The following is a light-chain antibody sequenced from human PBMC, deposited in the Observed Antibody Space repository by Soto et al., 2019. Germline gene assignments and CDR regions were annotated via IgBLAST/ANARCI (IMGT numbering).Light chain of an antibody. V-gene: IGLV2-14*01. Sequence: QSVLTQSASVSGAPGQALTISSPGTNRHAGGFNYVSWYQQHPGKAPKLMIYAVSTRPSGDSNRFSGFKSGNTATLTISGLQAEDEADYYCGSYTVSGTYVFGTGIKVTAL. CDR2: AVS. CDR3: GSYTVSGTYV. CDR1: NRHAGGFNY. J-gene: IGLJ1*01.